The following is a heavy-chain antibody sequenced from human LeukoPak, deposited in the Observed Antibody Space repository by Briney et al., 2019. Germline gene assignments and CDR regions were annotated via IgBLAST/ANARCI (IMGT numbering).Heavy chain of an antibody. CDR2: ISAYNGNT. V-gene: IGHV1-18*01. J-gene: IGHJ4*02. D-gene: IGHD3-22*01. CDR3: AMGANYYYDSSGLFDY. Sequence: ASVKVSCKASGYTFTSYGISWVRQAPGQGLEWMGWISAYNGNTNYAQKLQGRVTMTTDTSTSTAYMELRSLRSDDTAVYYCAMGANYYYDSSGLFDYWGQGTLVTVSS. CDR1: GYTFTSYG.